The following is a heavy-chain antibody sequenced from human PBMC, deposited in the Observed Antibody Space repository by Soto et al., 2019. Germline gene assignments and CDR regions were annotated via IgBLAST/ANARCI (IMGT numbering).Heavy chain of an antibody. CDR1: GGSISSGRFY. D-gene: IGHD3-9*01. V-gene: IGHV4-31*03. Sequence: QVQLQESGPGLVKPSQTLTLTCTVSGGSISSGRFYWSWIRQHPGKGLEWIGQISDSGSSYYNPSLESRVTISVDTSENQFSLKLSAVTAADTAVYFCARTTFYDIFTAYYSLFDYWGQGTKVTVSS. CDR3: ARTTFYDIFTAYYSLFDY. CDR2: ISDSGSS. J-gene: IGHJ4*02.